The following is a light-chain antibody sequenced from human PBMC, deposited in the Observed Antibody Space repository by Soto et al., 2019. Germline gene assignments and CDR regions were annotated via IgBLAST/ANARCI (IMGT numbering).Light chain of an antibody. Sequence: QSALTQPASVSGSPGQSITISCTGTSSDVGGYNYVSWYQQHPGKAPKLMIYEVSNRPSGVSNRFSGSKSGNTASLTIYGLQAEDEADYNCTSYTSRSTLVFGTGTKVTVL. CDR3: TSYTSRSTLV. J-gene: IGLJ1*01. CDR2: EVS. CDR1: SSDVGGYNY. V-gene: IGLV2-14*01.